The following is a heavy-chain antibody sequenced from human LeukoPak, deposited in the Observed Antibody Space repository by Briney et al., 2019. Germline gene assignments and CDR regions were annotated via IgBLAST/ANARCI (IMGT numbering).Heavy chain of an antibody. D-gene: IGHD3-3*01. CDR1: GDSVSSNSAA. V-gene: IGHV6-1*01. CDR3: ARDPSYYDYAFDI. J-gene: IGHJ3*02. Sequence: SQTLSLTCAISGDSVSSNSAAWNWIRQSPSRGLEWLGRTYYRSKWYNDYAVSVKSRITINPDTSKNQFSLKLSSVTAADTAVYYCARDPSYYDYAFDIWGQGTMVTVSS. CDR2: TYYRSKWYN.